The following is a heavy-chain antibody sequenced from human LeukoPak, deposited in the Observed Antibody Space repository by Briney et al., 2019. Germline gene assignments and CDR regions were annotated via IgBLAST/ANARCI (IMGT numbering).Heavy chain of an antibody. Sequence: GASVKVSCKASGYTFTGYYMHWVRQAPGQGLEWMGWINPNSGGTNYAQKFQGRVTMTRDTSISTAYTELSRLRSDDTAVYYCAREGVVVAAITDYYYYYMDVWGKGTTVTISS. J-gene: IGHJ6*03. CDR1: GYTFTGYY. CDR2: INPNSGGT. V-gene: IGHV1-2*02. D-gene: IGHD2-15*01. CDR3: AREGVVVAAITDYYYYYMDV.